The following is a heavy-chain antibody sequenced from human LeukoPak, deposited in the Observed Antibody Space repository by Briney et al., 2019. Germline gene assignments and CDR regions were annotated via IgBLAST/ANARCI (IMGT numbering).Heavy chain of an antibody. D-gene: IGHD2-15*01. Sequence: ASVKVSCKASGYTFTGYYMHWVRQAPGQGLEWMGWINPNSGGTNYAQKFQGRVTMTRDTSISTAYMELSRLRSDDTAVYYCARGRAVVAATPSDYWGQGTLVTVSS. V-gene: IGHV1-2*02. CDR2: INPNSGGT. CDR3: ARGRAVVAATPSDY. CDR1: GYTFTGYY. J-gene: IGHJ4*02.